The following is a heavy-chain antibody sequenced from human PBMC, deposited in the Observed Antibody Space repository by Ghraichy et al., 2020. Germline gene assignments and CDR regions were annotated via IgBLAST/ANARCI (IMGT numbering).Heavy chain of an antibody. Sequence: GGSLRLSCAASGFTFSSYSMHWVRQAPGKGLEWAAAISFDGSNKYYADSVKGRFTISRDNSNNTLYLQMSSLRAEDTAVYYCARDRDYDSSGLFWGQGTLVTVSS. CDR2: ISFDGSNK. D-gene: IGHD3-22*01. CDR3: ARDRDYDSSGLF. J-gene: IGHJ4*02. CDR1: GFTFSSYS. V-gene: IGHV3-30*04.